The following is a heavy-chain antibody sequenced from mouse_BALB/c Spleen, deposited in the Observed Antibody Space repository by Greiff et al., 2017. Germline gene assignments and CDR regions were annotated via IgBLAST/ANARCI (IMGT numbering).Heavy chain of an antibody. J-gene: IGHJ3*01. CDR3: AQEFAY. CDR1: GFTFSSFG. Sequence: EVKVVESGGGLVQPGGSRKLSCAASGFTFSSFGMHWVRQAPEKGLEWVAYISSGSSTIYYADTVKGRFTISRDNPKNTLFLQMTSLRSEDTAMYYCAQEFAYWGQGTLVTVSA. CDR2: ISSGSSTI. V-gene: IGHV5-17*02.